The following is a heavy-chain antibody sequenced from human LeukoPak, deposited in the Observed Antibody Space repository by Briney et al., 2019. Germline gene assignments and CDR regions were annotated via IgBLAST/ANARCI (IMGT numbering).Heavy chain of an antibody. CDR3: ARDGAARGSGSFGD. V-gene: IGHV3-7*01. J-gene: IGHJ4*02. Sequence: PGGSLRLSRAASGLSFSRYWMSWVRQAPGRGLEWVANMNQDGSEKHYVDSVKGRFTISRDNAKNSLYLQVNSLRVEDTAVYYCARDGAARGSGSFGDWGQGTLITVSS. CDR1: GLSFSRYW. D-gene: IGHD3-10*01. CDR2: MNQDGSEK.